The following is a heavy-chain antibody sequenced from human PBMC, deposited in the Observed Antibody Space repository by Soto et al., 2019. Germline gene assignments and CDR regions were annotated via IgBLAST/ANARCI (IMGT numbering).Heavy chain of an antibody. D-gene: IGHD2-8*01. CDR1: GFSLSTSGVG. CDR3: AHFTFVRAFTYFDP. V-gene: IGHV2-5*01. Sequence: YGPTLGNPEQTLTLTSTFSGFSLSTSGVGVGWIRQPPGKALEWLALIYWNDDSRYSPSLRSRLTITKDSSKNQAVLTMTNMDPVDTATYYCAHFTFVRAFTYFDPCRQGTPVTVPS. CDR2: IYWNDDS. J-gene: IGHJ5*02.